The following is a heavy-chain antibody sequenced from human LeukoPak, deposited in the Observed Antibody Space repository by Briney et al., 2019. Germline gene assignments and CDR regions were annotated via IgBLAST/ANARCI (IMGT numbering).Heavy chain of an antibody. CDR3: ARDLIVPTAFDY. V-gene: IGHV1-8*01. Sequence: ASVKVSCKASGYTFTSYDVNWVRQATGQGLEWMGWMNPNSGNTGYAQKFQGRVTMTRNTSISTAYMKLSSLRSEDTAVYYCARDLIVPTAFDYWGQGTLVTVSS. CDR2: MNPNSGNT. D-gene: IGHD3-22*01. J-gene: IGHJ4*02. CDR1: GYTFTSYD.